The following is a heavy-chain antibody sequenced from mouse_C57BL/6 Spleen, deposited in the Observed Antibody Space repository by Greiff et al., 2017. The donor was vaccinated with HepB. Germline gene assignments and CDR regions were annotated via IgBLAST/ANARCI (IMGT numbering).Heavy chain of an antibody. CDR1: GYTFTSYW. Sequence: VQLQQPGAELVKPGDSVKLSCKASGYTFTSYWMHWVKQRPGQSLEWIGMIHPNSGSTNYNEKFKSKSTLTVDKSSSSAYMQLSSLTSEDSAVYYCARSFYDYYFDYWGQGTTLTVSS. V-gene: IGHV1-64*01. CDR3: ARSFYDYYFDY. D-gene: IGHD2-3*01. CDR2: IHPNSGST. J-gene: IGHJ2*01.